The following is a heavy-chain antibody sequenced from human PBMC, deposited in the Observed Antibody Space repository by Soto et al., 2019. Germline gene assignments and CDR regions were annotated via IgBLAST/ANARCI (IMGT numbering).Heavy chain of an antibody. CDR2: ITPMSGTT. CDR3: ARGVSMAGRPGFFHH. CDR1: GETFRRDF. Sequence: SVKVSCKAPGETFRRDFISWVRQAPGQGLEWLGGITPMSGTTDYAQKFQGRVTISADKSTGTAYFELSSLTFDDTGVYYCARGVSMAGRPGFFHHWGQGSLVNVSS. D-gene: IGHD6-6*01. J-gene: IGHJ1*01. V-gene: IGHV1-69*06.